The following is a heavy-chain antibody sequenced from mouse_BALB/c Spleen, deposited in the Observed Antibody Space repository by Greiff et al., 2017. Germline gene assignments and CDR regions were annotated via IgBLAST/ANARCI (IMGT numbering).Heavy chain of an antibody. V-gene: IGHV1-69*02. CDR3: ARGDYYGYYFDY. CDR2: IDPSDSET. J-gene: IGHJ2*01. D-gene: IGHD1-2*01. CDR1: GYTFTSYW. Sequence: QVQLQQSGAELVKPGAPVKLSCKASGYTFTSYWMNWVKQRPGRGLEWIGRIDPSDSETHYNQKFKDKATLTVDKSSSTAYIQLSSLTSEDSAVYYCARGDYYGYYFDYWGQGTTLTVSS.